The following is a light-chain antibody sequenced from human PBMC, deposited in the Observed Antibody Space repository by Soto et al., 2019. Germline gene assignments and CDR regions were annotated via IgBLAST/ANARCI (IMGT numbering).Light chain of an antibody. Sequence: ETVMTQSPSSLSGSPRERATLSCRASQSVSSNLAWYQQKPGQAPRLLIYGASTRATGIPARFSGSGSGTEFTLTISSLQSEDFAVYYCQQYNNWPRTFGQGTKVDI. CDR3: QQYNNWPRT. J-gene: IGKJ1*01. CDR1: QSVSSN. V-gene: IGKV3-15*01. CDR2: GAS.